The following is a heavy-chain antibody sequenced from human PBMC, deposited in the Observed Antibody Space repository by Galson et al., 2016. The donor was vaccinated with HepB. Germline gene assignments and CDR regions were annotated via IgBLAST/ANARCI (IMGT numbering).Heavy chain of an antibody. V-gene: IGHV4-31*03. D-gene: IGHD3-16*01. CDR2: IYYSGST. Sequence: TLSLTCSVSGGSISNAFYYWSWIRQHPGKGLEWIGYIYYSGSTYYNPSLKSRVTMSIDTSKNQFSLKLRSVTAADTAVYYCVRDNRFSDNNDSPPRSNWFDPWGQGTLVTVSS. J-gene: IGHJ5*02. CDR3: VRDNRFSDNNDSPPRSNWFDP. CDR1: GGSISNAFYY.